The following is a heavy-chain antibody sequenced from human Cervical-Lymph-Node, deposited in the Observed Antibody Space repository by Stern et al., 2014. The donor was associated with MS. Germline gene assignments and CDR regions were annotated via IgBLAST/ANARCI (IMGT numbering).Heavy chain of an antibody. J-gene: IGHJ5*02. CDR1: GDSISSYY. Sequence: VQLEESGPGLVKPSETLSLTCTVSGDSISSYYWSWIRQPAGKGLEWIGRMHVIGSTDYNPSLKSRVTMSVDTSRNQFSLKLSSVIAADTAVYYCARDSSSGTYFRWFDPWGQGTLVTVSS. D-gene: IGHD1-26*01. CDR2: MHVIGST. V-gene: IGHV4-4*07. CDR3: ARDSSSGTYFRWFDP.